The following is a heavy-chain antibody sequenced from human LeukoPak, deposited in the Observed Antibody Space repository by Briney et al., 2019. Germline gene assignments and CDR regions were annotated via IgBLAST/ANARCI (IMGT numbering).Heavy chain of an antibody. Sequence: ASVKVSCKASGYTLTGYYMHWVRQAPGQGLEWMGWINPNSGGTNYAQKFQGRVTMTRDTSISTAYMELSRLRSDDTAVYYCATMLWFGELYGMDVWGQGTTVTVSS. CDR2: INPNSGGT. CDR3: ATMLWFGELYGMDV. CDR1: GYTLTGYY. V-gene: IGHV1-2*02. D-gene: IGHD3-10*01. J-gene: IGHJ6*02.